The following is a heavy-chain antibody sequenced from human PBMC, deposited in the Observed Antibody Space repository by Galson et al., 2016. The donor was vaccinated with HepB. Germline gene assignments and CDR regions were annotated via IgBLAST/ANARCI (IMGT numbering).Heavy chain of an antibody. Sequence: SVKVSCKASGGTFSSYAISWVRQAPGQGLEWMGGIIPIFDTANYAQNFQGRVTITADKSTNTAYMELNSLRSEDTAVYYCARGLSSGWCSDYWGQGTLVTVSS. J-gene: IGHJ4*02. CDR3: ARGLSSGWCSDY. V-gene: IGHV1-69*06. D-gene: IGHD6-19*01. CDR1: GGTFSSYA. CDR2: IIPIFDTA.